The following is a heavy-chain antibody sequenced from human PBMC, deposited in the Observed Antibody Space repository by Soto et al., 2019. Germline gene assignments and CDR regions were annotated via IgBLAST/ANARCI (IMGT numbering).Heavy chain of an antibody. V-gene: IGHV3-23*01. CDR1: GFTFSTYA. Sequence: GGSLRLSCAASGFTFSTYAMSWVRQAPGKGLEWVSAISGSGASTYYADSVKGRFTISRDNSKNTLYLQMNSLRAEDTAVYYCAHFDWFIDYWGQGTLVTVSS. J-gene: IGHJ4*02. CDR2: ISGSGAST. CDR3: AHFDWFIDY. D-gene: IGHD3-9*01.